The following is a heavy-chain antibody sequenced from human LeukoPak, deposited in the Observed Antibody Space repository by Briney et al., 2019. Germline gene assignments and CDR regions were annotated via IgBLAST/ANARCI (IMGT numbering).Heavy chain of an antibody. J-gene: IGHJ4*02. V-gene: IGHV4-31*03. Sequence: SETLSLTCTVSVGSFSSGSYYWSWIRQPPGKGLEWIGYIYDSGSTHYNPSLKSRVSMSVDTSKDQFSLKLSSVTAADTAVYYCARDSFGSFDYWGQGILVTVSS. CDR2: IYDSGST. CDR3: ARDSFGSFDY. CDR1: VGSFSSGSYY. D-gene: IGHD3-10*01.